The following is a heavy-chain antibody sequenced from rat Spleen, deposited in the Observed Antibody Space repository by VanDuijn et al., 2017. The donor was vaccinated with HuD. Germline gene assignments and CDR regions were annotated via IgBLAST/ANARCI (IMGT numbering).Heavy chain of an antibody. D-gene: IGHD1-11*01. Sequence: QVQLKESGPGLVQPSQTLSLTCAVSVFSLTGNNVHWVRQPPGKGLEWMGRMRYDGDTYYNSALKSRLSISRDTSKSQLLLKMNSLQTEDTAIYYCSRARLTTEAPFAYWGQGTLVTVSS. CDR3: SRARLTTEAPFAY. V-gene: IGHV2S30*01. CDR2: MRYDGDT. J-gene: IGHJ3*01. CDR1: VFSLTGNN.